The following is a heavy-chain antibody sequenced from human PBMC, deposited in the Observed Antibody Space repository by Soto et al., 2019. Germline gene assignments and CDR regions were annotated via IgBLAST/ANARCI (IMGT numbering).Heavy chain of an antibody. D-gene: IGHD3-10*01. CDR3: AEDMVRGVIIGGMDV. J-gene: IGHJ6*02. Sequence: GGSLRLSCAASGFTFDDYAMHWVRQAPGKGLEWVSGISWNSGSIGYADSVKGRFTISRDNAKNSLYLQMNSLRAEDTALYYCAEDMVRGVIIGGMDVWGQGTTVTVSS. CDR2: ISWNSGSI. CDR1: GFTFDDYA. V-gene: IGHV3-9*01.